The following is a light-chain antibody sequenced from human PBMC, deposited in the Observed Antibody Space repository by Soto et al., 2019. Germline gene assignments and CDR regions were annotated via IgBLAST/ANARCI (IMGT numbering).Light chain of an antibody. CDR3: QQRSNWPIT. V-gene: IGKV3-11*01. CDR2: DAS. J-gene: IGKJ5*01. Sequence: EILFTQSPATLSLSPGEGATPSCRASQSVSSFLAWYQQKPGQAPRILIYDASNTVTGIPARFSGSGSGTDFTLTISSLEPEDFAVYYCQQRSNWPITFGQGTRLEIK. CDR1: QSVSSF.